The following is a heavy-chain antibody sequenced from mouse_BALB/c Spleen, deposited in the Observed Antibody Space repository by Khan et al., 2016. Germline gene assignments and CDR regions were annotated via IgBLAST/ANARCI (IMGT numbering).Heavy chain of an antibody. CDR1: GFTFSSYA. Sequence: EVELVESGGGLVKPGGSLKLSCAASGFTFSSYAMSWVRQTPEKRLEWVASITSGGSTYYPDSVKGRFTISRDNARKILYLQMSSLRSEDTAMYYCVGSYSYDEGYYYAMDYWGQGTSVTVSS. CDR2: ITSGGST. D-gene: IGHD2-12*01. J-gene: IGHJ4*01. CDR3: VGSYSYDEGYYYAMDY. V-gene: IGHV5-6-5*01.